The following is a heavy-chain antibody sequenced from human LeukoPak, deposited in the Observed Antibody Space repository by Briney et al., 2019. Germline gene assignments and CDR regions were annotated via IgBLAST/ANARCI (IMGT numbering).Heavy chain of an antibody. CDR2: ISSSSSYI. CDR1: GFTFSSYS. D-gene: IGHD2-15*01. CDR3: ARDSAVDCSGGSCYSDFQH. Sequence: GGSLRLSCAASGFTFSSYSMNWVRQAQGKGLEWVSSISSSSSYIYYADSVKGRFTISRDNAKNSLYLQMNSLRAEDTAVYYCARDSAVDCSGGSCYSDFQHWGQGTLVTVSS. J-gene: IGHJ1*01. V-gene: IGHV3-21*01.